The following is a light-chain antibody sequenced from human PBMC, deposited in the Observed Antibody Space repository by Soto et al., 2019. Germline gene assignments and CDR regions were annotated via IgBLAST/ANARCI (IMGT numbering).Light chain of an antibody. V-gene: IGKV4-1*01. J-gene: IGKJ2*01. CDR2: WAS. CDR3: QQYDSTPRT. Sequence: DIVMTQSPDSLAVSLGERATINCKFSESVLYSSNSKNYLAWYQQKPGQPPKLLIYWASTRESGVPDRISGSGSGTDFTLTISSLQAEDVAVYYCQQYDSTPRTFGQGTRLEIK. CDR1: ESVLYSSNSKNY.